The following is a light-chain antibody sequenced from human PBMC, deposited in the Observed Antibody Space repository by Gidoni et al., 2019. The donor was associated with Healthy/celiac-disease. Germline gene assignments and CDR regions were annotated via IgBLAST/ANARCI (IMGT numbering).Light chain of an antibody. Sequence: DLQMTQSPSSLSASVGDRVTITCRASQSISSYLNWYQQKPGKAPKLLIYAASSLQSGVPSRFSGSGSGTDFTLTISSLQPEDFATYYCQQSYSTPITFGQXTRLEIK. V-gene: IGKV1-39*01. CDR1: QSISSY. CDR3: QQSYSTPIT. CDR2: AAS. J-gene: IGKJ5*01.